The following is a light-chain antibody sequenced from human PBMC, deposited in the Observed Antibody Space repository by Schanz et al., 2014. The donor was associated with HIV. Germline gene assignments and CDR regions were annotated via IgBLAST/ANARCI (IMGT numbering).Light chain of an antibody. CDR1: SSNIGTPYD. CDR2: GDI. CDR3: QSYDSSLRGYV. V-gene: IGLV1-40*01. Sequence: QSVLSQPPSVSGAPGQRVSISCTGSSSNIGTPYDVHWYQQLPGTAPKLLIYGDINRPSGVPDRFSGSKSGTSASLAITGLQAEDEATYYCQSYDSSLRGYVFGSGTKLTVL. J-gene: IGLJ1*01.